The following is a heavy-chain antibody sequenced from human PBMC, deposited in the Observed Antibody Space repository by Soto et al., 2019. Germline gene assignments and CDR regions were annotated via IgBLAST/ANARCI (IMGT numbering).Heavy chain of an antibody. V-gene: IGHV4-59*12. CDR2: MYNTGST. CDR3: AKDRLWFGRATEDN. Sequence: PSETLSLTCTVSGGSISSYYWSWIRQPPGKGLEWIGYMYNTGSTVYNPSLKSRVTISVDTSKNTLYLQLNSLRAEDTAIYYCAKDRLWFGRATEDNWGQGIQVTVSS. CDR1: GGSISSYY. D-gene: IGHD3-10*01. J-gene: IGHJ4*02.